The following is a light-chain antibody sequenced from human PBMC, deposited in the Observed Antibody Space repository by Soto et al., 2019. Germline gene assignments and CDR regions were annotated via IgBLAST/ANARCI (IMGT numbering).Light chain of an antibody. Sequence: DIKMNQSPSTLSASVGDRVTITCRASQGITNWLAWYQQKPGMAPQLLIYAASNLQTGVPSRFSGSGSGTEFTLTIASLQPEDFATYYCQQTFGIFPWTFGQGTKVDIK. V-gene: IGKV1-12*01. CDR3: QQTFGIFPWT. CDR1: QGITNW. CDR2: AAS. J-gene: IGKJ1*01.